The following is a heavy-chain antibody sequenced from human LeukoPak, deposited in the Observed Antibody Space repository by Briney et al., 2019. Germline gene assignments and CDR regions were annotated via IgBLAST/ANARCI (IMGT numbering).Heavy chain of an antibody. J-gene: IGHJ3*02. CDR3: AARGDHYGSGKLPTAFDI. V-gene: IGHV4-39*07. Sequence: PSETLSLTCTVSGGSISSSSYYWGWIRQPPGKGLEWIGSIYYSGSTNYNPSLKSRVTISLDTSKNQFSLKLSSVTAADTAVYYCAARGDHYGSGKLPTAFDIWGQGTMVTVSP. CDR1: GGSISSSSYY. D-gene: IGHD3-10*01. CDR2: IYYSGST.